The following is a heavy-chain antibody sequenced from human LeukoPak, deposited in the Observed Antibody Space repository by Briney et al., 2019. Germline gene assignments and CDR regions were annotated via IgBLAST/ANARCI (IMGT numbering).Heavy chain of an antibody. Sequence: GGSLRLSCAASGFTFSSYAMSWVRQAPGKGLEWVSAISGSGGSTYYADSVKGRFTISRDNSKNTLHLQMNSLRAEDTAVYYCAKSRCSSTSCPAGYYWGQGTLVTVSS. CDR3: AKSRCSSTSCPAGYY. D-gene: IGHD2-2*01. CDR1: GFTFSSYA. J-gene: IGHJ4*02. CDR2: ISGSGGST. V-gene: IGHV3-23*01.